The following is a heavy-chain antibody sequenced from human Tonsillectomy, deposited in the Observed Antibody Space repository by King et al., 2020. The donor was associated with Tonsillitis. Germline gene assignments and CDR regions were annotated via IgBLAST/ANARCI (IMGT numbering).Heavy chain of an antibody. CDR1: GFSLDTSGVS. Sequence: ITLKESGPTLVKPTQTLTLTCTFSGFSLDTSGVSVGWIRQPPGKALECLALVYWNDDKRYSPSVKNRVTITKDTSKNQVVLALANMDPADAGTYYCAHSGVPAAGGDAFDIWGPGTMVTVS. V-gene: IGHV2-5*01. D-gene: IGHD6-13*01. J-gene: IGHJ3*02. CDR3: AHSGVPAAGGDAFDI. CDR2: VYWNDDK.